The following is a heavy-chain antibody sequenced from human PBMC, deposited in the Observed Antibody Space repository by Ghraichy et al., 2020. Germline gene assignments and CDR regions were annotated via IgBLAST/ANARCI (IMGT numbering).Heavy chain of an antibody. Sequence: GRSLRLSCEDSGFTFSSYWMTWVRQAPGKGLQWVANMNQDGTEKYYVDSVKGRFTISRDNARKSLYLQMNSLRDEDTAIYYCARETHAYFDYWGQGTLVTVSS. D-gene: IGHD3-16*01. CDR2: MNQDGTEK. CDR3: ARETHAYFDY. V-gene: IGHV3-7*03. CDR1: GFTFSSYW. J-gene: IGHJ4*02.